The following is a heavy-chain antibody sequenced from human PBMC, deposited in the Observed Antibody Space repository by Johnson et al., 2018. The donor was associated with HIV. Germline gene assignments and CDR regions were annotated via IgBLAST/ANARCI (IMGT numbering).Heavy chain of an antibody. Sequence: EVQLVESGGGLVQPGGSLRLSCTASGINFGCYDVHWVRQATGKGLEWVSTMGTAGDTYYADSVKGRFTISRDDSKNTLYLQMNRLTAEDTAVYYCARAPGFSRAFDIWGQGTMVTVSS. D-gene: IGHD3-10*01. CDR3: ARAPGFSRAFDI. V-gene: IGHV3-13*01. CDR1: GINFGCYD. J-gene: IGHJ3*02. CDR2: MGTAGDT.